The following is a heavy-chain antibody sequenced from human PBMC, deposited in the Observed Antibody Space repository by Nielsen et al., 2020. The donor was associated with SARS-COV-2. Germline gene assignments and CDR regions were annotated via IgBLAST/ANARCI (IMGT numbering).Heavy chain of an antibody. D-gene: IGHD6-25*01. V-gene: IGHV3-15*01. CDR1: GFTFSNAW. J-gene: IGHJ3*01. Sequence: GESLKISCAASGFTFSNAWMSWVRQAPGKGLEWVCRIKTKSDGGTIDYAAPVKGRFSISRDDSKNMVYLQMNTLKTEDTGVYYCMTDLRPTPLWGQGTMVTVSS. CDR2: IKTKSDGGTI. CDR3: MTDLRPTPL.